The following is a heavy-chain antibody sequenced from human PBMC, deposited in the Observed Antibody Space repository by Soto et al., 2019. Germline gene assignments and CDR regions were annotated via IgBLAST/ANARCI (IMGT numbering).Heavy chain of an antibody. J-gene: IGHJ4*02. CDR3: ARLGSGNYYMVY. Sequence: PGESLKISCKHSVFNFPTFWISWVRQMPGKGLEWMGRIDPSDSYTNYSPSFQGHVTISADKSISTAYLQWSSLKASDTAMYYCARLGSGNYYMVYWGQGTLVTVSS. CDR1: VFNFPTFW. D-gene: IGHD3-10*01. CDR2: IDPSDSYT. V-gene: IGHV5-10-1*01.